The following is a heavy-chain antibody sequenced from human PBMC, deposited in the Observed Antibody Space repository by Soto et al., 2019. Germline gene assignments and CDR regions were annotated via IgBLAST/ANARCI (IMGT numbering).Heavy chain of an antibody. CDR1: GFTVSDQN. D-gene: IGHD3-16*01. J-gene: IGHJ3*01. CDR2: IRDIGNHI. V-gene: IGHV3-21*01. Sequence: GSRIHSSFAAGFTVSDQNIGLAHYAQGKGLEWASSIRDIGNHISYADSVKGRFTISRDNTKNHLYRQMDRLGAEDTDLYYCARDLVEGALNGFEVWGQGIMVT. CDR3: ARDLVEGALNGFEV.